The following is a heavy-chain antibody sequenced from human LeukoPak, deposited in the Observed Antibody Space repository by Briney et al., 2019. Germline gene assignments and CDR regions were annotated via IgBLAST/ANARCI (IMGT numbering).Heavy chain of an antibody. Sequence: GGSLRLSCAASGFIFSTYWMSWVRLAPGQGLEWVANINQDGSEKFYVDSVKGRFTISRDNGRNSLYVQMNSLRAEDTAVYYCVRGFDGYYGFDLWGQGTMVTVSS. J-gene: IGHJ3*01. CDR1: GFIFSTYW. V-gene: IGHV3-7*05. D-gene: IGHD5-24*01. CDR2: INQDGSEK. CDR3: VRGFDGYYGFDL.